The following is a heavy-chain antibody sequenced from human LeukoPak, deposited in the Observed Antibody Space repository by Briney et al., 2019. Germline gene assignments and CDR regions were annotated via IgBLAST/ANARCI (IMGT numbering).Heavy chain of an antibody. CDR3: AGFVTTGTPRSI. Sequence: SETLSLTCAVYGGSFIGYYWSWIRQSPGKGLEWIGEINHSGSINYNPSLKSRVTISKDTSKNQFSLNLNSVTAADTAVYYCAGFVTTGTPRSIWGQGTMVTVSS. CDR1: GGSFIGYY. D-gene: IGHD4-17*01. CDR2: INHSGSI. J-gene: IGHJ3*02. V-gene: IGHV4-34*01.